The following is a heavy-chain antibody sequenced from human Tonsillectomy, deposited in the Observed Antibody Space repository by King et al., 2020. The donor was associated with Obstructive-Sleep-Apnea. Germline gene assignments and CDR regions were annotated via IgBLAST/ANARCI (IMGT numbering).Heavy chain of an antibody. CDR3: ARGSGAASVNWFDP. Sequence: VQLQQWGAGLLKPSETLSLTCAVYGGSFSDYYWSWIRQPPGKGLEWIGEINHSGSPNSNPSLKSRVTISVDTSKNQFSLNLSSVTAADTAVYYCARGSGAASVNWFDPWGQGALVTVSS. V-gene: IGHV4-34*01. CDR2: INHSGSP. D-gene: IGHD6-13*01. CDR1: GGSFSDYY. J-gene: IGHJ5*02.